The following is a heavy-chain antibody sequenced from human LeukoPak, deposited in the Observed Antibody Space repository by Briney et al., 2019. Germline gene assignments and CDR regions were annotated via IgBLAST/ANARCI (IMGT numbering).Heavy chain of an antibody. CDR3: AKDFPQLLYSSSWFDY. D-gene: IGHD6-13*01. V-gene: IGHV3-23*01. CDR2: ISGSGGST. CDR1: GFTFSSYA. Sequence: GGSLRLSCAASGFTFSSYAMSWVRQAPGKGLEWVSAISGSGGSTYYADSVKGRFTISRDNSKNTLYLQMNSLRAEDTAVYYCAKDFPQLLYSSSWFDYWGQGTLVTVSS. J-gene: IGHJ4*02.